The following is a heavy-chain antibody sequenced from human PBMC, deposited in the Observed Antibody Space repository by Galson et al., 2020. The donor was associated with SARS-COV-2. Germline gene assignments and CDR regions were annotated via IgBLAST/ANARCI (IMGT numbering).Heavy chain of an antibody. CDR3: ARRVGSYGDFDF. V-gene: IGHV1-3*01. CDR2: INGGNGDT. CDR1: GYTFTSYA. Sequence: ASVKVYCKASGYTFTSYAIHWVRQDPGQRLEWMGRINGGNGDTKYSQKFQGRVTILRDTSASTAYMELSSLRSEDTAVYYCARRVGSYGDFDFWGQGTLVIVSS. D-gene: IGHD1-26*01. J-gene: IGHJ4*02.